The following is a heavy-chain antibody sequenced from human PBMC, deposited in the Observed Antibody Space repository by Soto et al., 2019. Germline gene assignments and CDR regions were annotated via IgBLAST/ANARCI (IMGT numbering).Heavy chain of an antibody. D-gene: IGHD3-10*01. CDR3: ARDTFGDSLWYICGMDV. Sequence: QAQLVESGGGVVQPGTSLRLSCVASGFTFNTYGMHWVRQAPGKGLECVAVISYDGSNKYYTDSVRGRFTISRDNSKNTLYLHMNSLRRDDSAVYYCARDTFGDSLWYICGMDVWGQGTTVAVSS. J-gene: IGHJ6*02. CDR1: GFTFNTYG. V-gene: IGHV3-30*03. CDR2: ISYDGSNK.